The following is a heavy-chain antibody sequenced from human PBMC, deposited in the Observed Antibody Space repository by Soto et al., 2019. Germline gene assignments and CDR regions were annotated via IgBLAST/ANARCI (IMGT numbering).Heavy chain of an antibody. J-gene: IGHJ4*01. D-gene: IGHD3-3*01. Sequence: PGGSLRLSCAASGFTFSSYCMHWVRQAPGKGLEWVAVISYDGSNKYYADSVKGRFTISRDNSKNTLYLQMNSLRAEDTAVYYCAKDHDHYEIFGVVLDYWGQGTMVTVSS. CDR1: GFTFSSYC. CDR3: AKDHDHYEIFGVVLDY. V-gene: IGHV3-30*18. CDR2: ISYDGSNK.